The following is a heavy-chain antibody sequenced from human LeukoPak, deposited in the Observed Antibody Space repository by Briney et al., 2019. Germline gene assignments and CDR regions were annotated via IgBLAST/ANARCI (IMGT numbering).Heavy chain of an antibody. V-gene: IGHV3-43*01. CDR1: GFTFDDYT. CDR3: AKDKGGIAAAGRDAFDI. J-gene: IGHJ3*02. Sequence: GGSLRLSCAASGFTFDDYTMHWVRQAPGKGLEWVSLISWDGGSTYYADSVKGRLTISRDNSKNSLYLQMNSLRTEDTALYHCAKDKGGIAAAGRDAFDIWGQGTMVTVSS. CDR2: ISWDGGST. D-gene: IGHD6-13*01.